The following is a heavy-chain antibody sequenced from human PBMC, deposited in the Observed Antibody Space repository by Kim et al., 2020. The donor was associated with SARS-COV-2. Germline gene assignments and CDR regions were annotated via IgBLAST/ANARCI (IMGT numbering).Heavy chain of an antibody. CDR3: ARAEYYDILTGLD. V-gene: IGHV4-31*03. CDR2: IYYSGST. D-gene: IGHD3-9*01. CDR1: GGSISSGGYY. J-gene: IGHJ4*02. Sequence: SETLSLTCTVSGGSISSGGYYWSWIRQHPGKGLEWIGYIYYSGSTYYNPSLKSRVTISVDTSKNQFSLKLSSVTAADTAVYYCARAEYYDILTGLDWGQGTLVTVSS.